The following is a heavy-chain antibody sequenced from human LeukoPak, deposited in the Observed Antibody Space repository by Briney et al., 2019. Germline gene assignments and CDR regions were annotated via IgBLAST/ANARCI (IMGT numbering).Heavy chain of an antibody. V-gene: IGHV3-15*01. Sequence: PGGSLRLSCAASGFTFSSYWMSWVRQAPGKGLEWVGRIKSKTDGGTTDYAAPVKGRFTISRDDSKNTLYLQMNSLETEDTAVYYCTNTVVVVASTGFDYWGQGTLVTVSS. CDR2: IKSKTDGGTT. CDR1: GFTFSSYW. CDR3: TNTVVVVASTGFDY. D-gene: IGHD2-15*01. J-gene: IGHJ4*02.